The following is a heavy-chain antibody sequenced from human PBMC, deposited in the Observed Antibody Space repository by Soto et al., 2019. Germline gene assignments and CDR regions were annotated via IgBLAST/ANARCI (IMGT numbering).Heavy chain of an antibody. D-gene: IGHD6-19*01. J-gene: IGHJ4*02. V-gene: IGHV3-21*01. CDR2: ISSSSSYI. CDR3: ARDKAVAGYFAY. Sequence: EVQLVESGGGLVKPGGSLRLSCAASGFTFSSYSMNWVRQAPGKGLEWVSSISSSSSYIYYADSVKGRFTISRDNAKNSLYLQMNSLRAEDTAVYYCARDKAVAGYFAYWGQGTLVTVSS. CDR1: GFTFSSYS.